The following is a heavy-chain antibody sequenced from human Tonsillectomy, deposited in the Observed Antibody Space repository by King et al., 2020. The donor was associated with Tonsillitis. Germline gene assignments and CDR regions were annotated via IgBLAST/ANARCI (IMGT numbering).Heavy chain of an antibody. V-gene: IGHV3-30*18. CDR2: ISYDGNNR. Sequence: VQLVESGGGVVQPGRSLRLSCAVSGFTFSGYGMHWVRQAPGKGLEWVAVISYDGNNRYYADSAKGRFTISRDDYKNTLYLQMNSLRVEDTAVYYCAKESFYDFWSGYYTYHMDVWGQGTTVTVSS. D-gene: IGHD3-3*01. CDR3: AKESFYDFWSGYYTYHMDV. CDR1: GFTFSGYG. J-gene: IGHJ6*02.